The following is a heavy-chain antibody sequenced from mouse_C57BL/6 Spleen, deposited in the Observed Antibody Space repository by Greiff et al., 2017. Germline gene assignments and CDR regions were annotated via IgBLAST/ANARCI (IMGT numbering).Heavy chain of an antibody. D-gene: IGHD1-1*01. CDR3: AKCCYSSSYYFDY. Sequence: EVMLVEPGGGLVKPGGSLKLSCAASGFTFSDYGMHWVRQAPEKGLEWVAYISSGSSTIYYADTVKSRFTITRDNSMNTLYLQMTSLMSEDTAMYYCAKCCYSSSYYFDYWGQGTTLTVSS. J-gene: IGHJ2*01. CDR2: ISSGSSTI. V-gene: IGHV5-17*01. CDR1: GFTFSDYG.